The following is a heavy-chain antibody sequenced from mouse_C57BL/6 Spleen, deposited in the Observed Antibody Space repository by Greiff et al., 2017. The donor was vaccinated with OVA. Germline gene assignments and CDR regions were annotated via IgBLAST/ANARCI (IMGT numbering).Heavy chain of an antibody. CDR3: ARSGNSYYYAMDY. CDR1: GYTFTSYW. J-gene: IGHJ4*01. D-gene: IGHD1-3*01. CDR2: IHPNSGRT. V-gene: IGHV1-64*01. Sequence: VQLQQPGAELVKPGASVKLSCKASGYTFTSYWMHWVKQRPGQGLEWIGMIHPNSGRTNYNEKFKSKATLTVDNSSSTAYMQLSSLTSEDSAVYYCARSGNSYYYAMDYWGQGTSVTVSS.